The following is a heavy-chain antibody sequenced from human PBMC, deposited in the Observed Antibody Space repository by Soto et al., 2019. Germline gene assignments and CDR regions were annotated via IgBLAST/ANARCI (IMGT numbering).Heavy chain of an antibody. CDR1: GGSISSGGYY. D-gene: IGHD3-10*01. Sequence: SETLSLTCTVSGGSISSGGYYWSWIRQHPGKGLEWIGYIYYSGSTYYNPSLKSRVTISVDTSKNQFSLKLSSVTAADTAVYYCARESRGSQTYFDYWGQGTLVTVSS. J-gene: IGHJ4*02. V-gene: IGHV4-31*03. CDR2: IYYSGST. CDR3: ARESRGSQTYFDY.